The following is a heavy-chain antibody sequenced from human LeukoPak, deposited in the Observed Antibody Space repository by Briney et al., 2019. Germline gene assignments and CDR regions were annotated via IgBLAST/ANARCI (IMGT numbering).Heavy chain of an antibody. J-gene: IGHJ1*01. V-gene: IGHV4-59*01. CDR3: ARASRSTYYDSSGQYFQH. Sequence: SETLSLTCTVSGGSISSYYWSWIRQPPGKGLEWIGYIYYSGSTNYNPSLKSRVTISVDTSKNQFSLKLSSVTAADTAVYYCARASRSTYYDSSGQYFQHWGQGTLVTVSS. CDR2: IYYSGST. CDR1: GGSISSYY. D-gene: IGHD3-22*01.